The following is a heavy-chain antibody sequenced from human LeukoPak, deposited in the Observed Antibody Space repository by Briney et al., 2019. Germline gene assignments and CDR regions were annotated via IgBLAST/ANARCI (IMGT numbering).Heavy chain of an antibody. CDR1: GYTFTAYY. J-gene: IGHJ5*02. V-gene: IGHV1-2*02. Sequence: AASVKVSCKASGYTFTAYYMHWVRQAPGQGLEWMGWINPNSGGTNYAQKFQGRVTMTRDTSISTAYMELSRLRSDDTAVYYCARTYYYGSDPFDPWGQGTLVTVSS. D-gene: IGHD3-10*01. CDR3: ARTYYYGSDPFDP. CDR2: INPNSGGT.